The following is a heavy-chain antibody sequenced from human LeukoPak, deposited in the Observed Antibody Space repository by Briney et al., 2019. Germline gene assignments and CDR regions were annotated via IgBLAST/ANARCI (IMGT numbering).Heavy chain of an antibody. V-gene: IGHV3-30*03. J-gene: IGHJ4*02. CDR3: ARSAMIVVVMSPFDY. CDR1: GFTFSSYG. D-gene: IGHD3-22*01. CDR2: ISYDGSNK. Sequence: GGSLRLSCAASGFTFSSYGMRWVRQAPGKGLEWVAVISYDGSNKYYADSVKGRFTISRDNSKNTLYLQMNSLRAEDTAVYYCARSAMIVVVMSPFDYWGQGTLVTVSS.